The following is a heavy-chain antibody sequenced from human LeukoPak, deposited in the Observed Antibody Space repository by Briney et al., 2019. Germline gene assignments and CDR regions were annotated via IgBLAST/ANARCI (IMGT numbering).Heavy chain of an antibody. D-gene: IGHD6-13*01. CDR2: ISGSGGST. CDR1: GFTFSSYA. Sequence: PGGSLRLSCAASGFTFSSYAMSWVRQAPGKGLEWVSAISGSGGSTYYADSVKGRFTISRDNSKNTLYLQMNSLRAEDTAVYYCAGYSSSWYYSYFDYWGQGTLVTVSS. J-gene: IGHJ4*02. V-gene: IGHV3-23*01. CDR3: AGYSSSWYYSYFDY.